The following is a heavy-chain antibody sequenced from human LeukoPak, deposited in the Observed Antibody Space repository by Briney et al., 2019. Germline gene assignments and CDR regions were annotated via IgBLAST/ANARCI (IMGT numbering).Heavy chain of an antibody. V-gene: IGHV4-59*01. CDR1: GGSISSYY. D-gene: IGHD2-15*01. Sequence: SETLSLTCTLSGGSISSYYWSWIPHPPGKGLEWIGYIYYSGSTNYNPSLKSRVTISVDTSKNQFSLKLSSVTAADTAVYYCARVAYCSGGSCMDYYFDYWGQGTLVTVSS. J-gene: IGHJ4*02. CDR2: IYYSGST. CDR3: ARVAYCSGGSCMDYYFDY.